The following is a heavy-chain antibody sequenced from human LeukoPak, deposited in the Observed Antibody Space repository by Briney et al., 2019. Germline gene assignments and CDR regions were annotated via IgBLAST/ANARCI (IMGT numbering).Heavy chain of an antibody. V-gene: IGHV4-4*07. CDR2: IYTSGST. Sequence: PSETLSLTCTVSGCSISSYYWSWIRQPAGKGLEWIGLIYTSGSTNYNPSLKSRVTISVDKSKNQFSLKLSSVTAADTAVYYCARAFAMVRGGNYYYYMDVWGKGTTVTVSS. CDR3: ARAFAMVRGGNYYYYMDV. D-gene: IGHD3-10*01. J-gene: IGHJ6*03. CDR1: GCSISSYY.